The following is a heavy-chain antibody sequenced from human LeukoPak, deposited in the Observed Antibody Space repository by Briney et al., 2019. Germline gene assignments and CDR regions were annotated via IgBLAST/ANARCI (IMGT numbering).Heavy chain of an antibody. J-gene: IGHJ3*02. CDR2: ISSSSSYI. CDR3: ARVGIPDAFDI. V-gene: IGHV3-21*01. CDR1: GFTFSSYS. D-gene: IGHD1-26*01. Sequence: PGGSLRLSCAASGFTFSSYSMNWVRQAPGKGLEWVSSISSSSSYIYYADSVKGRFTISRDNAKNSLYLQVNSLRAEDTAVYYCARVGIPDAFDIWGQGTMVTVSS.